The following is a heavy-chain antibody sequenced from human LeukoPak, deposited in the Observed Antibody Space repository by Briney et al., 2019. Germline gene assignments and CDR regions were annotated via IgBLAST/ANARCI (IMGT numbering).Heavy chain of an antibody. V-gene: IGHV1-69*05. Sequence: SVQVSCKASGGTFSSYAISWVRQAPGQGLEWMGGIIPIFGTANYAQKFQGRVTITTDESTSTAYMELSSLRSEDTAVYYCARLVEDAFDIWGQGTMVTVSS. CDR1: GGTFSSYA. CDR3: ARLVEDAFDI. D-gene: IGHD2-15*01. CDR2: IIPIFGTA. J-gene: IGHJ3*02.